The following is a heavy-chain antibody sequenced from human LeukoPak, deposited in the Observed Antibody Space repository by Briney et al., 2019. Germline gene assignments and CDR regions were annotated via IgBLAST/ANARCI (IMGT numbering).Heavy chain of an antibody. CDR3: ARRTGSGSYLSYYYYMDV. J-gene: IGHJ6*03. Sequence: ASVKVSCKASGYTFTNYDINWVRQATGQGLEWMGWLNPNIGNTDYAQKFQGRVTITMNTSITTAYMELNSLRSEDTAVYYCARRTGSGSYLSYYYYMDVWGTGTTVTVSS. CDR1: GYTFTNYD. CDR2: LNPNIGNT. V-gene: IGHV1-8*03. D-gene: IGHD3-10*01.